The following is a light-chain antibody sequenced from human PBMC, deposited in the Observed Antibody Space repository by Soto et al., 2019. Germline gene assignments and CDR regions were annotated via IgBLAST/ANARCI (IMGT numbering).Light chain of an antibody. CDR3: LLFYSDIRGV. CDR1: TGAVTSGHY. J-gene: IGLJ3*02. CDR2: DTN. Sequence: QAVVTQEPSLTVSPGGTVTLTCGSSTGAVTSGHYPYWFQQKPGQAPRALIYDTNNKHSWTPARFSGSLLGDKAALTLSGAQPEDEADYYCLLFYSDIRGVFGGGTKVTVL. V-gene: IGLV7-46*01.